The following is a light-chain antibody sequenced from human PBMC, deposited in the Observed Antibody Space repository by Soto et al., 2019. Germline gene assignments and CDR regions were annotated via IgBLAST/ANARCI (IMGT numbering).Light chain of an antibody. J-gene: IGLJ1*01. V-gene: IGLV1-40*01. Sequence: QSVLTQPPSVSGAPGQRVTIYCTGSSSNIGSTYDVQRYQQLPGTAPRLLIHGNTDRPSGVPDRFSGSKAGTSASLAITGLQADEEADYDCQSYDDSLGVHYVFGTGTKLTVL. CDR3: QSYDDSLGVHYV. CDR2: GNT. CDR1: SSNIGSTYD.